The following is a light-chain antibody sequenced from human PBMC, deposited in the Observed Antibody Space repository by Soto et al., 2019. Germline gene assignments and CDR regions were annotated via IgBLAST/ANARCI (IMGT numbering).Light chain of an antibody. CDR3: QQYNSYLS. CDR1: QSISSW. CDR2: KAS. Sequence: DIQMTQSPSTLSASVGDRVTITCRASQSISSWLAWYQQKPGKAPKLLIYKASSLESGVPSRFSGSGSGTEFTITISGLQPDEFSTYYWQQYNSYLSFGGGTKVEIK. J-gene: IGKJ4*01. V-gene: IGKV1-5*03.